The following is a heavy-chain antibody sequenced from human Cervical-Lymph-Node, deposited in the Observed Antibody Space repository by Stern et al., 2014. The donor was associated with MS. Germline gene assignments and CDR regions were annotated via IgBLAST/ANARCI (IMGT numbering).Heavy chain of an antibody. J-gene: IGHJ6*02. CDR1: GYTFTAYY. Sequence: LQLVESGAEVKKPGASVKVSCKASGYTFTAYYLHWVRQAPGPGLAWMGWVNPTSGGTSYAPKFHGRVTMTRDTSTSTAFMELSTLTSDDTAFYYCARGPNEHWGGHYNSNGMDVWGQGTTVTVSS. CDR3: ARGPNEHWGGHYNSNGMDV. CDR2: VNPTSGGT. D-gene: IGHD2-21*01. V-gene: IGHV1-2*02.